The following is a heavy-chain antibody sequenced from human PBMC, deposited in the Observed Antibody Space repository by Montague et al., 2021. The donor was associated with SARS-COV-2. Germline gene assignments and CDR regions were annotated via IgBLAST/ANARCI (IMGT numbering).Heavy chain of an antibody. D-gene: IGHD3-3*01. CDR3: ARATEWRGYYYYYMDV. CDR2: TYYRSRWFN. Sequence: CAISGDSVSSNSAAWNWIWQSPSRGLEWLGRTYYRSRWFNDYAVSIRSRITINPDTSKNQFSLQLNSVTPEDTAVYYCARATEWRGYYYYYMDVWGKGTTVTVSS. J-gene: IGHJ6*03. CDR1: GDSVSSNSAA. V-gene: IGHV6-1*01.